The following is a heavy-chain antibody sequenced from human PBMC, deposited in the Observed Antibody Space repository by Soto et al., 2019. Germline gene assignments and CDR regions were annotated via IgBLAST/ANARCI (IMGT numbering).Heavy chain of an antibody. CDR2: IFHGGNT. Sequence: SETLSLTCAVSGFFISSGNYWGWIRKPPGKGLEWIGSIFHGGNTYYNPSLKSRVTISVDMSKNQLSLKLNSVTAADTAVYYCARARWYDAFDVWGQGTVVTVSS. V-gene: IGHV4-38-2*01. D-gene: IGHD2-15*01. CDR3: ARARWYDAFDV. J-gene: IGHJ3*01. CDR1: GFFISSGNY.